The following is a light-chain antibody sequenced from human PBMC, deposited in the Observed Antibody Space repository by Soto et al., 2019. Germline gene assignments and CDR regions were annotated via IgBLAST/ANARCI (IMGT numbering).Light chain of an antibody. V-gene: IGKV1-9*01. Sequence: DIQLTQSPSFLSASVGDRVTISCRASQGISGYLAWYQQKPGKAPNLLIFAASTLQSGVPSRLSGSGSETEFTLIISSLQPEDFATYYCQQYNSYPITFGQGTRLEIK. CDR1: QGISGY. J-gene: IGKJ5*01. CDR3: QQYNSYPIT. CDR2: AAS.